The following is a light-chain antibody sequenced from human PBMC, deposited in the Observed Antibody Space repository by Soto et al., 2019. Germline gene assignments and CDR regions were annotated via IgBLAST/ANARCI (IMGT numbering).Light chain of an antibody. Sequence: QSVLTQPPSVSGAPGQRVTISCTGSSSNIGANYDVHWYQHRPGTAPKLLIFGNNNRPSGVPDRFSGSKSGNTASLTISGLQAEDEADYYCCSYAHRSPPLYVFGTGTKVTVL. CDR2: GNN. CDR1: SSNIGANYD. CDR3: CSYAHRSPPLYV. V-gene: IGLV1-40*01. J-gene: IGLJ1*01.